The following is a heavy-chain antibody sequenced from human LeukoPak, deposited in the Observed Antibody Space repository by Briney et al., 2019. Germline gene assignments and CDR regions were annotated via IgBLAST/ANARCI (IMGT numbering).Heavy chain of an antibody. CDR2: ISTSSTYK. J-gene: IGHJ4*02. CDR1: GFSISTYG. Sequence: PGGSLRLSCAASGFSISTYGMTWVRQAPGKGLEWVSSISTSSTYKFYADSVKGRFTISRDNAKNSLFLQMNSLRAEDTALYYCARAVVIAATGRGPDYWGPGTLVTVAS. D-gene: IGHD2-15*01. V-gene: IGHV3-21*01. CDR3: ARAVVIAATGRGPDY.